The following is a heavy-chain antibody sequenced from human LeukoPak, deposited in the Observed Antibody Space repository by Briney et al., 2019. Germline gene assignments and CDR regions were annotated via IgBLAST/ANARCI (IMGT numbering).Heavy chain of an antibody. CDR2: INPNSGGT. J-gene: IGHJ6*03. D-gene: IGHD3-3*01. Sequence: GASVKVSCKASGYTFTGYYMHWVRQAPGQGLEWMGWINPNSGGTNYAQTCQGRVTMTRATSISTAYMELSRLRSDDTAVYYCARDPVFGVVTYYYYYMDVWGKGTTVTVSS. V-gene: IGHV1-2*02. CDR3: ARDPVFGVVTYYYYYMDV. CDR1: GYTFTGYY.